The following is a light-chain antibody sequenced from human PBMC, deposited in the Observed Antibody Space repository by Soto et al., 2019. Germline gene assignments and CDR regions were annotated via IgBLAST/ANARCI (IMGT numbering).Light chain of an antibody. V-gene: IGKV3-15*01. CDR3: QQYNNWPKT. Sequence: EIVMTQSPATLSVSPGERATLSCRASQSISSSLAWYQQRPGQAPRLLIYGTTTRAAGVPSRFSGSGSGAELTLTMSSLQSEDFAFYYCQQYNNWPKTFGQGTKVEIK. CDR1: QSISSS. CDR2: GTT. J-gene: IGKJ1*01.